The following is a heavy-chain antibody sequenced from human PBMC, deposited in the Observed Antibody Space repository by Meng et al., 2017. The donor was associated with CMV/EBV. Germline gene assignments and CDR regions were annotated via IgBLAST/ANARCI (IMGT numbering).Heavy chain of an antibody. CDR1: GFTFSSYA. J-gene: IGHJ4*02. Sequence: GGSLRLSCAASGFTFSSYAMSWVRQAPGKGLEGVSAISGSGGSTYYADSVKGRFTISRDNSKNTLYLQMNSLRAEDTAVYYCAKGRGGITIFGVVDGLDYWGQGTLVTVSS. D-gene: IGHD3-3*01. V-gene: IGHV3-23*01. CDR2: ISGSGGST. CDR3: AKGRGGITIFGVVDGLDY.